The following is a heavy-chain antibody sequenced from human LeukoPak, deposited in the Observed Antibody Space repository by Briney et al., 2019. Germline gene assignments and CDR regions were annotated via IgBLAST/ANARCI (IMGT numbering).Heavy chain of an antibody. V-gene: IGHV3-21*06. CDR1: GFTFSSYT. J-gene: IGHJ3*02. CDR2: ISSSSSYI. Sequence: GGSVRLSCAASGFTFSSYTMNWVRQAPGKGLEWVSSISSSSSYIYYADSVKGRFTISRDNAKNSLYLQMNSLRAEDMAVYYCAGDTYDILTGYYKWAFDIWGQGTMVAVSS. CDR3: AGDTYDILTGYYKWAFDI. D-gene: IGHD3-9*01.